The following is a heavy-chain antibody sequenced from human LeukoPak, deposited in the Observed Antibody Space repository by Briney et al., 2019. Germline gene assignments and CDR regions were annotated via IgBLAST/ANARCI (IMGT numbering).Heavy chain of an antibody. CDR2: IYYSGST. J-gene: IGHJ4*02. V-gene: IGHV4-59*08. CDR1: GGSISSYY. D-gene: IGHD6-13*01. Sequence: SETLSLACTVSGGSISSYYWSWIRQPPGKGLEWIGYIYYSGSTNYNPSLKSRVTISVDTSKNQFSLKLSSVTAADTAVYYCASSSWYGKLDYWGQGTLVTVSS. CDR3: ASSSWYGKLDY.